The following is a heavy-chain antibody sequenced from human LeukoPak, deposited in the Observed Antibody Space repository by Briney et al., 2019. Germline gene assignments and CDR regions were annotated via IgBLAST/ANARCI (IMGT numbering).Heavy chain of an antibody. CDR1: GGTFSSYA. Sequence: ASVKVSCKASGGTFSSYAISWVRQAPGQGLEWMGGIIPIFGTANYAQKFQGRVTITTDESTSTAYMELSSLRSEDTAVYYCASLWDSSGPRDDYWGQGTLVTVSS. CDR2: IIPIFGTA. V-gene: IGHV1-69*05. J-gene: IGHJ4*02. D-gene: IGHD3-22*01. CDR3: ASLWDSSGPRDDY.